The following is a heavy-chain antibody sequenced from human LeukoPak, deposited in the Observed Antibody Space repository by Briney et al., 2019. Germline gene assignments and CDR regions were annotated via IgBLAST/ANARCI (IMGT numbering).Heavy chain of an antibody. J-gene: IGHJ4*02. CDR1: GGSIRSYY. D-gene: IGHD6-19*01. V-gene: IGHV4-59*01. CDR3: ARGGSSGWYYHFDY. Sequence: SETLSLTCTVSGGSIRSYYWSWIRQPPGKGLEWIGYIYYNVSINHNPSLKSRVIISVDTSKNQFSLKLSAVTAADTAVYYCARGGSSGWYYHFDYWGQGTLVTVSS. CDR2: IYYNVSI.